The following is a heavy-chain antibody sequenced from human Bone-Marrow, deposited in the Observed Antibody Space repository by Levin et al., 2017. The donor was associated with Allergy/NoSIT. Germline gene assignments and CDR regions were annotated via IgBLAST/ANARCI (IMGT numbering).Heavy chain of an antibody. CDR2: ISYDGSNK. D-gene: IGHD3-9*01. Sequence: GESLKISCAASGFTFSSYAMHWVRQAPGKGLEWVAVISYDGSNKYYADSVKGRFTISRDNSKNTLYLQMNSLRAEDTAVYYCAGVAGIDWLAPFDYWGQGTLVTVSS. J-gene: IGHJ4*02. V-gene: IGHV3-30-3*01. CDR3: AGVAGIDWLAPFDY. CDR1: GFTFSSYA.